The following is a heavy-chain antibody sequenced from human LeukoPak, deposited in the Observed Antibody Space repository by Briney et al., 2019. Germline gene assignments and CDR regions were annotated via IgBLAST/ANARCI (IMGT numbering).Heavy chain of an antibody. D-gene: IGHD2-8*01. CDR2: IKQDESEK. CDR3: ARLTWICSNGVCYSGFDY. V-gene: IGHV3-7*01. J-gene: IGHJ4*02. CDR1: EFIYSSYW. Sequence: GGSLRLSCAASEFIYSSYWMGWVRQAPGKGLEWVANIKQDESEKYYVDSVRGRFTISRDNAKNSLYLQMNSLRADDTAIYYCARLTWICSNGVCYSGFDYWGQGTLVTVSS.